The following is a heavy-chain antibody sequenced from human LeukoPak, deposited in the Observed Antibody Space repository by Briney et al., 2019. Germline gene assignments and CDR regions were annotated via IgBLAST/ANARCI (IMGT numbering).Heavy chain of an antibody. V-gene: IGHV3-30*04. D-gene: IGHD5-24*01. Sequence: GTSLRLSCAASGFPFSTYAMHWVRQAPGKGLEWVAVISYDGSDKYYADSVKGRFTISRDNAKNSLYLQMNSLRAEDTAIYYCTRVGYIDEGIDYWGQGTLVTVSS. CDR1: GFPFSTYA. J-gene: IGHJ4*02. CDR3: TRVGYIDEGIDY. CDR2: ISYDGSDK.